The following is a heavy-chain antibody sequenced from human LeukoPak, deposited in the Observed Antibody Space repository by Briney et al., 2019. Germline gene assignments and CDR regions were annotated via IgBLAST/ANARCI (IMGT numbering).Heavy chain of an antibody. CDR2: INPNSGGT. J-gene: IGHJ4*02. D-gene: IGHD4-17*01. CDR3: ARMVDGDYGSDY. V-gene: IGHV1-2*02. CDR1: GYTFTDYY. Sequence: ASVKVSCKASGYTFTDYYMHWLRQAPGQGLEWMGWINPNSGGTNYAQKFQGRVTMTRDTSISTAYMELSRLRSDDTAVYYCARMVDGDYGSDYWGQGTLVTVSS.